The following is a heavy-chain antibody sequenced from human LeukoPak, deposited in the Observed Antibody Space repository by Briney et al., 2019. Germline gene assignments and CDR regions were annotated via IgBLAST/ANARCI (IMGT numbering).Heavy chain of an antibody. CDR2: INPNSGGT. Sequence: ASAKVSCKASGYTFTGYYMHWVRQAPGQGPEWRGWINPNSGGTNYAQMFQGRVTMTRDTSISTVYMELSRLRSDDTAVYYCARGADRYSGSYAYWGQGTLVIVSS. CDR1: GYTFTGYY. D-gene: IGHD1-26*01. J-gene: IGHJ4*02. V-gene: IGHV1-2*02. CDR3: ARGADRYSGSYAY.